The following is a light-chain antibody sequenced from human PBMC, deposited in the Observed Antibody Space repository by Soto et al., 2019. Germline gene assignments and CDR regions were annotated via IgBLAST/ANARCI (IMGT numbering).Light chain of an antibody. Sequence: QSVLTQPASVSGSPGQSSNISCTGTSSDVGGYNYVSWYQQHPGKAPKLMIYDVSNRPSGVSNRFSGSKSGNTASLTVSGLQAEDEADYYCRSYTSSSVVFGGGTKLTVL. J-gene: IGLJ2*01. CDR3: RSYTSSSVV. CDR1: SSDVGGYNY. CDR2: DVS. V-gene: IGLV2-14*01.